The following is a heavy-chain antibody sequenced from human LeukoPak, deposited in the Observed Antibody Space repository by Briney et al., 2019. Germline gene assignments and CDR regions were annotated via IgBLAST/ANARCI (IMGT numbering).Heavy chain of an antibody. V-gene: IGHV4-39*07. CDR2: IYYSGST. Sequence: PSETLSLTCTVSGGSISSSSYYWGWIRQPPGKGPEWIGSIYYSGSTYYNPSLKSRVTISVDTSKNQFSLKLSSVTAADTAVYYCARGLNLRTYYYDSSGYYFDYWGQGTLVTVSS. D-gene: IGHD3-22*01. CDR1: GGSISSSSYY. J-gene: IGHJ4*02. CDR3: ARGLNLRTYYYDSSGYYFDY.